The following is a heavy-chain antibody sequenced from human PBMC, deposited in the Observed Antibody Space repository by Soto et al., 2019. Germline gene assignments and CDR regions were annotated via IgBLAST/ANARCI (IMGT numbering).Heavy chain of an antibody. D-gene: IGHD2-8*01. CDR2: VSANNGHT. CDR1: GFTFSNYG. Sequence: ASVKVSCKASGFTFSNYGLNWVRQAPGQGLEWMGWVSANNGHTNYAQNLQGRVSMTTDTSTSTAYMELRGLRFDDMAVYYCARDIESVTAKHFFYYYAMDVWGQGTTVTVSS. J-gene: IGHJ6*02. V-gene: IGHV1-18*03. CDR3: ARDIESVTAKHFFYYYAMDV.